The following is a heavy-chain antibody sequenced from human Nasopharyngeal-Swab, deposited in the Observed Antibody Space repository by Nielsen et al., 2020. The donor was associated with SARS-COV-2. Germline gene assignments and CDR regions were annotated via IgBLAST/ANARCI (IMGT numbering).Heavy chain of an antibody. D-gene: IGHD4-17*01. J-gene: IGHJ6*02. Sequence: WIRQPPGKALEWLAHIFSNDEKSYSTSLKSRLTISKDTSKSQVVLTMTNMDPVDTTTYYCAWILGHGDMIYYYYGMDVWGQGTTVTVSS. CDR3: AWILGHGDMIYYYYGMDV. V-gene: IGHV2-26*01. CDR2: IFSNDEK.